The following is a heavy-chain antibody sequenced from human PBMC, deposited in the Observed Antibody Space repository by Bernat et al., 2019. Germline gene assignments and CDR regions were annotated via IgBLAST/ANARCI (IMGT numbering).Heavy chain of an antibody. V-gene: IGHV3-74*03. Sequence: EVQLVESGGGLVQPGGSLRLSCAASVFTLSDYWMHWVRQLPGKGLVWVSLIKSDGSFTTYADSVKGRFTISRDNAKNTLYLQMNSLRAEDTAVYYCVRDREAGWLDPWGQGTLVTVSS. CDR3: VRDREAGWLDP. D-gene: IGHD1-26*01. CDR2: IKSDGSFT. CDR1: VFTLSDYW. J-gene: IGHJ5*02.